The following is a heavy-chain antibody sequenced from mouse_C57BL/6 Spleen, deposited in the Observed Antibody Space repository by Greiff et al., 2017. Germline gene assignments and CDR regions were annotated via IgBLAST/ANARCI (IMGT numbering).Heavy chain of an antibody. CDR1: GYTFTSYW. J-gene: IGHJ3*01. CDR3: ARRGVSFAY. Sequence: QVQLQQSGAELVKPGASVKLSCKASGYTFTSYWMQWVKQRPGQGLEWIGEIDPSDSYTNYNQKFKGKATLTVDTSSSTAYMQLSSLTSEDSAVYYCARRGVSFAYRGQGTLVTVSA. V-gene: IGHV1-50*01. D-gene: IGHD6-2*01. CDR2: IDPSDSYT.